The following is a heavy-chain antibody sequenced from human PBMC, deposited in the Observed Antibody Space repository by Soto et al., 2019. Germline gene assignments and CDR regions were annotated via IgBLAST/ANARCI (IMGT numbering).Heavy chain of an antibody. CDR3: ATQEVGGSYVYTFDP. J-gene: IGHJ5*02. V-gene: IGHV4-59*11. D-gene: IGHD1-26*01. CDR1: GGPMSSHY. Sequence: PSETLSLTCTVSGGPMSSHYWSWTRQPPGKGLEWIGYIFYNGGTTYNPSLKTRVTISVDTSKNQFSLNLNSVTAVDTAVYYCATQEVGGSYVYTFDPWGQGTLVTVSS. CDR2: IFYNGGT.